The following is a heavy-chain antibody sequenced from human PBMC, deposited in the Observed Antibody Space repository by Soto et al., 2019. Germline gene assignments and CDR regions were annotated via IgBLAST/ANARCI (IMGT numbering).Heavy chain of an antibody. CDR1: GGSISSSSYY. CDR2: IYYSGST. Sequence: SVTLSLTCTVSGGSISSSSYYWGWIRQPPGKGLEWIGSIYYSGSTYYNPSLKSRVTISVDTSKNQFSLKLSSVAAADTAVYYCARVVVVAATEGMDVWGQGTTVTVSS. V-gene: IGHV4-39*01. J-gene: IGHJ6*02. D-gene: IGHD2-15*01. CDR3: ARVVVVAATEGMDV.